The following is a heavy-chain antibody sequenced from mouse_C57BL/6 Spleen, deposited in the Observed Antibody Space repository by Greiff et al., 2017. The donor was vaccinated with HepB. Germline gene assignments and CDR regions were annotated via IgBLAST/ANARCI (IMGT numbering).Heavy chain of an antibody. Sequence: VQLQQPGAELVKPGASVKMSCKASGYTFPSYWITWVKQRPGQGLEWIGDIYPGSGSTNYNEKFKSKATLTVDTSSSTAYMQLSSLTSEDSAVYYCARSAYYSNFYYAMDYWGQGTSVTVSS. V-gene: IGHV1-55*01. J-gene: IGHJ4*01. CDR1: GYTFPSYW. CDR3: ARSAYYSNFYYAMDY. CDR2: IYPGSGST. D-gene: IGHD2-5*01.